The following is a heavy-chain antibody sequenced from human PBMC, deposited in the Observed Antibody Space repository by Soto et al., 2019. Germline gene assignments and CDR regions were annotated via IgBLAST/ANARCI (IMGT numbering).Heavy chain of an antibody. J-gene: IGHJ4*02. CDR2: IDPSDSFT. Sequence: PGESLKISCEASGYTFTNFWISWVRQLPGKGLEWMGRIDPSDSFTNYSPSFQGHVTISTDESFSTAYLQWSSLKVSDSAMYYCARTQVRRGIIDYWGQGALVTVSS. CDR3: ARTQVRRGIIDY. CDR1: GYTFTNFW. V-gene: IGHV5-10-1*01. D-gene: IGHD3-10*01.